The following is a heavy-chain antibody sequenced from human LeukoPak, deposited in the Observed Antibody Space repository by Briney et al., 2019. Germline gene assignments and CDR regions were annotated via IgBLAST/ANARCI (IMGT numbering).Heavy chain of an antibody. CDR2: ISGSGGST. CDR1: GFTFRSYA. Sequence: GGSLRLSCAASGFTFRSYAMSWVRQAPGKGLEWVSGISGSGGSTYYADSVKGRFTVSRDNSKNMLYLQMNSLRAEDTAVYYCAKDIAQGYTFGSIEQDYWGQGTLVTVSS. V-gene: IGHV3-23*01. D-gene: IGHD5-18*01. J-gene: IGHJ4*02. CDR3: AKDIAQGYTFGSIEQDY.